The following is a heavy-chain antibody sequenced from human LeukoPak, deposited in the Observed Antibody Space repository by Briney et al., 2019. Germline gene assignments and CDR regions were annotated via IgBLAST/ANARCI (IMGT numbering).Heavy chain of an antibody. Sequence: ASVKLSCKAYGYTFTGHYMHWVRQAPGQGLEWMGWINPNSGGTNYAQKFQGRVTMTRDTSISTAYMELSRLRSDDTAVYYCARANRAGWYLDYWGQGTLVTVSS. CDR1: GYTFTGHY. V-gene: IGHV1-2*02. J-gene: IGHJ4*02. CDR3: ARANRAGWYLDY. D-gene: IGHD1-14*01. CDR2: INPNSGGT.